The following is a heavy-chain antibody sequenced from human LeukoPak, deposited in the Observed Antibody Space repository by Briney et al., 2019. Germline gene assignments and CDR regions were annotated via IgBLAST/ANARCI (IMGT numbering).Heavy chain of an antibody. V-gene: IGHV1-69*13. J-gene: IGHJ3*02. CDR3: ARRFPYYYDSDDAFDI. CDR2: IIPIFGTV. CDR1: GGTFSSYT. D-gene: IGHD3-22*01. Sequence: SVKVSCKASGGTFSSYTISWVRQAPGQGLEWMGGIIPIFGTVNYAQKFQGRDTITADESTRTAYMELSSLRSEDTAVYYCARRFPYYYDSDDAFDIWGQGAMVTVSS.